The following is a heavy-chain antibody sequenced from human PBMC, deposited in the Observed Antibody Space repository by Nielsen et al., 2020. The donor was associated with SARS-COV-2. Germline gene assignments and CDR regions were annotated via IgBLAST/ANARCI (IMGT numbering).Heavy chain of an antibody. D-gene: IGHD3-3*01. CDR2: INPIFGTA. Sequence: SVKVSCKASGGTFSSYAISWVRQAPGQGLEWMGGINPIFGTANYAQKFQGRVMITADKSTSTAYMELSSLRSEDTAVYYCARESVVGIFGVVITYGMDVWGQGTTVTVSS. V-gene: IGHV1-69*06. J-gene: IGHJ6*02. CDR1: GGTFSSYA. CDR3: ARESVVGIFGVVITYGMDV.